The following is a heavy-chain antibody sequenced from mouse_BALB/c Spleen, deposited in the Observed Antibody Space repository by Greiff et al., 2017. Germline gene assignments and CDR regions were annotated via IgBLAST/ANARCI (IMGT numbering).Heavy chain of an antibody. V-gene: IGHV1S81*02. CDR3: ARKVITTWFAY. Sequence: QVHVKQPGAELVKPGASVKLSCKASGYTFTSYWMHWVKQRPGQGLEWIGEINPSNGRTNYNEKFKSKATLTVDKSSSTAYMQLSSLTSEDSAVYYCARKVITTWFAYWGQGTLVTVSA. D-gene: IGHD2-4*01. CDR1: GYTFTSYW. CDR2: INPSNGRT. J-gene: IGHJ3*01.